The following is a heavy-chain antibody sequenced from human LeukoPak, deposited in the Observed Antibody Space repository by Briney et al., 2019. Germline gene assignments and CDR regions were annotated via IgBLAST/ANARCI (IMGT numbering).Heavy chain of an antibody. J-gene: IGHJ5*02. CDR3: ARYHYCGGDCYSPDNWFDP. CDR1: GFTFSSYA. D-gene: IGHD2-21*01. Sequence: GGSLRLSCAASGFTFSSYAMSWVRQAPGKGLEWVSAISGSGGSTYYADSVKGRFTISRDNSKNTLYLQMNSLRAEDTAVYYCARYHYCGGDCYSPDNWFDPWGQGTLVTVSS. V-gene: IGHV3-23*01. CDR2: ISGSGGST.